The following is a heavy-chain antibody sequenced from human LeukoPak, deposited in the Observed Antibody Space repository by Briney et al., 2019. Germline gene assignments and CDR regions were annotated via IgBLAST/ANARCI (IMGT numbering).Heavy chain of an antibody. CDR3: ARINDDGSGNSYYRWFDP. CDR1: GFTFSSYW. V-gene: IGHV3-7*01. D-gene: IGHD2/OR15-2a*01. J-gene: IGHJ5*02. Sequence: SGGSLRLSCAASGFTFSSYWMSWVRQAPGKGLEWVANIKQDGSEKYYVDSVKGRFTISRDNAKNSLYLHMNSLRVEDTALYYCARINDDGSGNSYYRWFDPWGQGTLVTVSS. CDR2: IKQDGSEK.